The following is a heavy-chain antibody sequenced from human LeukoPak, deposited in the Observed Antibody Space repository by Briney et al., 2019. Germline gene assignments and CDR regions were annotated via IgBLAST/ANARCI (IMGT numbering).Heavy chain of an antibody. CDR1: GFTFSDYF. CDR3: ATSQSSVAGIIGD. Sequence: GGSLRLSCAASGFTFSDYFMTWIGQAPGKGVEWVSYIIGSGSNKYYPASVKGPFTISRHNAKNSLYLQMNSLRVEDTAVYYCATSQSSVAGIIGDWGQGTLVTVSS. D-gene: IGHD6-19*01. J-gene: IGHJ4*02. V-gene: IGHV3-11*04. CDR2: IIGSGSNK.